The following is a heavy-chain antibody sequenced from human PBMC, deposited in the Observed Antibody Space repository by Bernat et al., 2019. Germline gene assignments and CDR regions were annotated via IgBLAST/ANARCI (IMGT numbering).Heavy chain of an antibody. V-gene: IGHV4-39*01. CDR1: GGSISSSSYY. D-gene: IGHD3-3*01. J-gene: IGHJ5*02. CDR2: IYYSGST. Sequence: QLQLQESGPGLVKPSETLSLTCTVSGGSISSSSYYWGWIRQPPGKGLEWIGSIYYSGSTYYNPSLKSRVTISVDTSKTQFSLKLSSVTAADTAVYYCARTYYDFWSGYYPNSWFDHWGQGTLVTVSS. CDR3: ARTYYDFWSGYYPNSWFDH.